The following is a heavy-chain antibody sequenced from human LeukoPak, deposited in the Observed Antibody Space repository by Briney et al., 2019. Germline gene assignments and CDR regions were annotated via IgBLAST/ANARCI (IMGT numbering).Heavy chain of an antibody. J-gene: IGHJ4*02. Sequence: SETLSLTCAVYGGSFSGYYWSWIRRPPGKGLEWIGEINHSGSTNYNPSLKSRVTISVDTSKNQFSLKLSSVTAADTAVYYCARGRGVGATMGYYFDYWGQGTLVTVSS. V-gene: IGHV4-34*01. CDR1: GGSFSGYY. D-gene: IGHD1-26*01. CDR2: INHSGST. CDR3: ARGRGVGATMGYYFDY.